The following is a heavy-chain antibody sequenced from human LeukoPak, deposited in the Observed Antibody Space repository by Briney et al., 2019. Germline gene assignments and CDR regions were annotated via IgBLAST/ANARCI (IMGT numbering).Heavy chain of an antibody. CDR1: GGSISSYY. J-gene: IGHJ4*02. V-gene: IGHV4-59*01. D-gene: IGHD3-9*01. Sequence: SETLSLTCTVSGGSISSYYWSWLRQPPGKELEWIGDISYSGGTIYKDSLKGRVTISVDTSKNQFSLKVNSVTAADTAVYYCARQKLYFAPPKGFDYWGQGSLVTVSS. CDR3: ARQKLYFAPPKGFDY. CDR2: ISYSGGT.